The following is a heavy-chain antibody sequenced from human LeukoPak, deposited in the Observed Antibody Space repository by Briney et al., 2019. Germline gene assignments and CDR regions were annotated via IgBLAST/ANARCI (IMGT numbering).Heavy chain of an antibody. D-gene: IGHD3-10*02. CDR2: SSGSTI. V-gene: IGHV3-48*03. CDR3: AELGITMIGAV. CDR1: GFTFSSYE. J-gene: IGHJ6*04. Sequence: GGSLRLSCAASGFTFSSYEMNWVRQAPGKGLEWVSSSGSTIYYADSVKGRFTISRDNAKNSLYLQMNSLRAEDTAVYYCAELGITMIGAVWGKGTTVTISS.